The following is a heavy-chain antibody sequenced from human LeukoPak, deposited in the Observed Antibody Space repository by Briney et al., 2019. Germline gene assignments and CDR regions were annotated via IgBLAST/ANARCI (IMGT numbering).Heavy chain of an antibody. CDR3: ARGAVGELLRN. CDR2: IYHSGST. Sequence: KPSETLSLTCTVSGYSISSGYYWGWIRQPPGKGLEWIGSIYHSGSTYYNPSLKGRVTISVDTSKNQFSLKLSSVTAADTAVYYCARGAVGELLRNWGQGTLVTVSS. V-gene: IGHV4-38-2*02. D-gene: IGHD1-26*01. CDR1: GYSISSGYY. J-gene: IGHJ4*02.